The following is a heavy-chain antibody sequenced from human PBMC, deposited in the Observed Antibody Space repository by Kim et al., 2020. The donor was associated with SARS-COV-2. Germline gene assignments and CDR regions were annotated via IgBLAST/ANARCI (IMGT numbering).Heavy chain of an antibody. D-gene: IGHD5-12*01. Sequence: GGSLRLSCAASGFTFSSYSMNWVRQAPGKGLEWVSSISSSSSYIYYADSVKGRFTISRDNAKNSLYLQMNSLRAEDTAVYYCAREYSGYDRYWYFDLWGRGTLVTVSS. J-gene: IGHJ2*01. V-gene: IGHV3-21*01. CDR1: GFTFSSYS. CDR2: ISSSSSYI. CDR3: AREYSGYDRYWYFDL.